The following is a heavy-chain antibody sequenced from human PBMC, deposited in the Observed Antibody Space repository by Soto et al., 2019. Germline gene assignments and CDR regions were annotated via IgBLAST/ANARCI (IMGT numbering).Heavy chain of an antibody. CDR3: AREGEPYYSGWLKCGAHDY. CDR2: INHDGSGE. V-gene: IGHV3-7*03. D-gene: IGHD6-19*01. J-gene: IGHJ4*02. Sequence: DVQLVESGGGLVRPGGSLRLSCAASGFTFSNYWMTWVRQAPGKGPEWVANINHDGSGEYYVDSVKGRFTVSRDNAKNSLFLQMNSLEPEDTAIYFCAREGEPYYSGWLKCGAHDYWGQGTLVTVSS. CDR1: GFTFSNYW.